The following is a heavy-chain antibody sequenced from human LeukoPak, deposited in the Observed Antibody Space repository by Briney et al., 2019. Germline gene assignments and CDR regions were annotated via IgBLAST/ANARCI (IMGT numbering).Heavy chain of an antibody. Sequence: ASVKVSCKASGYTFTGYYMHWVRQAPGEGLEWMGWMNPNSGNTGYAQKFQGRVTMTRNTSISTAYMELSSLRSEDTAVYYCASGSKRGGGNAFDIWGQGTMVTVSS. CDR3: ASGSKRGGGNAFDI. CDR1: GYTFTGYY. V-gene: IGHV1-8*02. J-gene: IGHJ3*02. CDR2: MNPNSGNT.